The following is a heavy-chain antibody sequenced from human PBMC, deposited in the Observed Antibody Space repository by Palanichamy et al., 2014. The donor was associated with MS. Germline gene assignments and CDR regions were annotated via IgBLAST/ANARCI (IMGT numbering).Heavy chain of an antibody. J-gene: IGHJ3*02. CDR2: CSASGGDT. CDR3: AKGVAWVAFDI. CDR1: GFTFSDYS. D-gene: IGHD1-26*01. Sequence: EVQLLESGGGLVQPGGSLRLSCAASGFTFSDYSMTWVRQAPGKGLEWVSTCSASGGDTYYADSVKGRFTISRDNSKNTLYLQLNSLRGDDSALYYCAKGVAWVAFDIWGQGAMVTVSS. V-gene: IGHV3-23*01.